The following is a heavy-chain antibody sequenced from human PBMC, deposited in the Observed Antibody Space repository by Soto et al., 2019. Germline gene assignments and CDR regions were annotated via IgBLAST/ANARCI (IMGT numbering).Heavy chain of an antibody. Sequence: PGGSLRICCAASGYRRDDYAMHCVRQSPGKGLEWVSGISWNSGSKGYADSVKGRFTISRDNAKNSLYLQMNSLRAEDTAFYYCARDWRSDYQQPYLDNWGQGT. D-gene: IGHD4-17*01. V-gene: IGHV3-9*01. CDR1: GYRRDDYA. CDR3: ARDWRSDYQQPYLDN. CDR2: ISWNSGSK. J-gene: IGHJ4*02.